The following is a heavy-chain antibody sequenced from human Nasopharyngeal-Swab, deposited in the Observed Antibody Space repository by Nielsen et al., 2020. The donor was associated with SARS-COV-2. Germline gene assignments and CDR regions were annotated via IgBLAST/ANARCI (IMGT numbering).Heavy chain of an antibody. J-gene: IGHJ4*02. V-gene: IGHV1-46*01. Sequence: WVRQAPGQGLEWMGMINPSGGSISGGTTIYAQKFRGRVTVTRDTSTSTVYMELSSLRSEDTAVYFCARVSPVRNYLDYWGRGTLVTVSS. CDR2: INPSGGSI. CDR3: ARVSPVRNYLDY.